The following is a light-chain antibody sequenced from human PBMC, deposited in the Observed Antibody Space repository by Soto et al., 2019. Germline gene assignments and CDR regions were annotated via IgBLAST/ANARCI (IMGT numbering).Light chain of an antibody. CDR2: GAS. CDR3: QQYDNSIT. Sequence: EIVLTQSPGTLSLSPGETATLSCRASQSVSSNNLAWYHQKPGQTPRLLIYGASSRATGIPDRFSGSGSGTDFTLTISRLEPEDFAVYYCQQYDNSITFGPGTLLEI. CDR1: QSVSSNN. V-gene: IGKV3-20*01. J-gene: IGKJ5*01.